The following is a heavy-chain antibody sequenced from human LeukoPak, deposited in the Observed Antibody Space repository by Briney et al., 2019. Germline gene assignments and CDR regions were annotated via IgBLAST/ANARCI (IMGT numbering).Heavy chain of an antibody. V-gene: IGHV4-38-2*02. J-gene: IGHJ4*02. CDR1: GSSISSGYF. D-gene: IGHD5-12*01. CDR3: ARGRMATMSFYFDY. Sequence: SETLSLTCTVSGSSISSGYFWGWIRLPPGQGLEWIGSINHSGSTYYNPSLKSRVTISVDTSKNQFSLNLTSVTAADTAFYYCARGRMATMSFYFDYWGQGALVTVSS. CDR2: INHSGST.